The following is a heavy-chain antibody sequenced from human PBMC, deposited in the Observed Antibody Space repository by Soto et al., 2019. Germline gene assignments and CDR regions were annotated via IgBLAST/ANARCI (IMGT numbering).Heavy chain of an antibody. J-gene: IGHJ4*02. D-gene: IGHD5-18*01. CDR3: TRYSAAWGFDY. CDR2: IKSKTDGGTT. Sequence: APGKGLGWVGRIKSKTDGGTTDYAAPVKGRFTISRDDSKNTLYLQMNSLKTEDTAVYYCTRYSAAWGFDYWGQGTLVTVSS. V-gene: IGHV3-15*07.